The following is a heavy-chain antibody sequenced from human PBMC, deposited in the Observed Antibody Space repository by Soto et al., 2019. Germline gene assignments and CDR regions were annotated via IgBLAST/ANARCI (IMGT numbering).Heavy chain of an antibody. J-gene: IGHJ6*02. V-gene: IGHV1-69*12. CDR3: ARDIGTSSHYYYGRDV. CDR1: EGTFSSYG. CDR2: IIPIFNVS. D-gene: IGHD1-1*01. Sequence: QVHLVQSGAEVKKSGSSVKVSCKASEGTFSSYGINWVRQAPGQGLEWMGRIIPIFNVSDFAQTFQDRVTTTADESTSTAYMELSRPRSDATAVYYCARDIGTSSHYYYGRDVWGQGTTVTVSS.